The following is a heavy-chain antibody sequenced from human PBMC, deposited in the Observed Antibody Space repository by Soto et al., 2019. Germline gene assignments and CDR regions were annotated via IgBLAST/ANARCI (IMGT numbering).Heavy chain of an antibody. CDR1: EFSFRNSG. CDR3: ASDSGGDRNYVDX. J-gene: IGHJ5*02. Sequence: YLRLSCAASEFSFRNSGMHWVRQAPGKGLEFVAFISYDGGHEDYAYSVKGRFTISRDNSKNMLFLQMNSLRPDDTAVYYCASDSGGDRNYVDXWGQGTLVTVSX. D-gene: IGHD3-16*01. V-gene: IGHV3-30*03. CDR2: ISYDGGHE.